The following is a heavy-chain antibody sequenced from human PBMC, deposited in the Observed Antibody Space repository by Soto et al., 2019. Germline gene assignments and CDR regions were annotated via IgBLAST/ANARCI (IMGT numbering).Heavy chain of an antibody. Sequence: GGSLRLSCAASGFTFSSYGMNWVRQAPGKGLEWVSFISSSSTTIYYADSVKGRFTISRDNAKNSLYLQMTNMDPVDTATYYCARIAVSLDSSGYYTLKYYFDYWGQGTLVTVSS. CDR1: GFTFSSYG. D-gene: IGHD3-22*01. CDR2: ISSSSTTI. V-gene: IGHV3-48*01. J-gene: IGHJ4*02. CDR3: ARIAVSLDSSGYYTLKYYFDY.